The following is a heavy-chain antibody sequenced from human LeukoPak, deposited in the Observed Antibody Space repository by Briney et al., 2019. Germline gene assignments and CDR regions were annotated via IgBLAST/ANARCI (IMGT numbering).Heavy chain of an antibody. V-gene: IGHV4-39*01. CDR3: ARQSSDILTGYYRGPYYYGMDV. J-gene: IGHJ6*02. CDR2: IYYSGST. CDR1: GGSISSSNYY. D-gene: IGHD3-9*01. Sequence: PSETLSLTCTVSGGSISSSNYYWGWIRQPPGKGLEWIGSIYYSGSTYYNPSLKSGVTISVDTSKNQFSLKLSSVTAADTAVYYCARQSSDILTGYYRGPYYYGMDVWGQGTTVTVSS.